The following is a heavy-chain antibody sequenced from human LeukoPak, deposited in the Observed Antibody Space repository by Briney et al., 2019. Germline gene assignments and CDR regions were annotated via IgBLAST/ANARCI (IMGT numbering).Heavy chain of an antibody. D-gene: IGHD2-15*01. CDR1: GYTFTAYY. J-gene: IGHJ3*02. Sequence: GASVKVSCKASGYTFTAYYMHWVRQAPGQGLEWMGWINPNSGGTNYAQKFQGRVTMTRDTSISTAYMELSRLRSDDTAVYYCARDPVVAATNAFDIWGQGTMVTVSS. V-gene: IGHV1-2*02. CDR3: ARDPVVAATNAFDI. CDR2: INPNSGGT.